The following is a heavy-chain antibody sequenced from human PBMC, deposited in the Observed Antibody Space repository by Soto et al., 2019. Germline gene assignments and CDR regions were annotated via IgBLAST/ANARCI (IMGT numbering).Heavy chain of an antibody. D-gene: IGHD3-3*01. J-gene: IGHJ6*02. Sequence: LRLSCAASGFTFSSYAMSWVRQAPGKGLEWVSAISGSGGSTYYADSVKGRFTISRDNSKNTLYLQMNSLRAEDTAVYYCASGVRRYDFWSGYSYYYYGMDVWGQGTTVTVSS. CDR3: ASGVRRYDFWSGYSYYYYGMDV. V-gene: IGHV3-23*01. CDR2: ISGSGGST. CDR1: GFTFSSYA.